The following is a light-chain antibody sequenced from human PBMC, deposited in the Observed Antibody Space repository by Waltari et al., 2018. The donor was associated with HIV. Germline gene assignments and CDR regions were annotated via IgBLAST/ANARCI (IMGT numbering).Light chain of an antibody. CDR2: GKN. V-gene: IGLV3-19*01. CDR1: SLRSYD. CDR3: TSRDSSGNHLV. Sequence: SSELTTDPAVSVALGQTVRITCEGASLRSYDASWQQQMPGQAPVLVISGKNNRPSGIPDLFSDSSSGKTAALPISCAQAEYEADYYCTSRDSSGNHLVFGGGTKQTVL. J-gene: IGLJ2*01.